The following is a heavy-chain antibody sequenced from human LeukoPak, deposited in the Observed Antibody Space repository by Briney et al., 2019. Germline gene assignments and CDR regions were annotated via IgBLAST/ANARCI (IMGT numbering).Heavy chain of an antibody. D-gene: IGHD3-22*01. J-gene: IGHJ4*02. Sequence: GGSLRLSCAASGFTFSSYDINWVRQAPGKGLEWVSYISSSGSTIYYADSVKGRFTISRDNAKNSLYLQMNSLRAEDTAVYYCARHIVVVSFDYWGQGTLVTVSS. CDR3: ARHIVVVSFDY. CDR2: ISSSGSTI. V-gene: IGHV3-48*03. CDR1: GFTFSSYD.